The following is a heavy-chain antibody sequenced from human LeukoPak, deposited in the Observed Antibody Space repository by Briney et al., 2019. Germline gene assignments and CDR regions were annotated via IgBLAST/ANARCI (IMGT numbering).Heavy chain of an antibody. D-gene: IGHD2-2*01. V-gene: IGHV1-2*02. CDR2: INPNSGGT. CDR3: ARDASSPGDFDY. J-gene: IGHJ4*02. CDR1: GYTFTGYY. Sequence: ASVKVSCKASGYTFTGYYMHWVRQAPGQGLEWMGWINPNSGGTNYAQKLQGRVTMTTDTSTSTAYMELRSLRSDDTAVYYCARDASSPGDFDYWGQGTLVTVSS.